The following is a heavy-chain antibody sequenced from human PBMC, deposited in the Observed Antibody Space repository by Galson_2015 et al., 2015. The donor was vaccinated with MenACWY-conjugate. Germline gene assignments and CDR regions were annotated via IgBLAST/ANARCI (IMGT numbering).Heavy chain of an antibody. CDR3: ARSYCSSISCFAYYGMDV. CDR1: GGSISNYY. V-gene: IGHV4-59*01. D-gene: IGHD2-2*01. J-gene: IGHJ6*02. CDR2: IYSSGST. Sequence: SETLSLTCTVSGGSISNYYWSWIRQPPGKELEWIGYIYSSGSTNYNPSLKSRVTISIDTSKNQFSLRLSSVTAADTAVYYCARSYCSSISCFAYYGMDVWGQGTTVTASS.